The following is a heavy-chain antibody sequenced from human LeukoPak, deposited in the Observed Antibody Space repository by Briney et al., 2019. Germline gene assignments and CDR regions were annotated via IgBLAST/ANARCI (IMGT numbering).Heavy chain of an antibody. V-gene: IGHV3-30*18. J-gene: IGHJ4*02. CDR3: AKGARDRDSGYDLGGGLFDY. Sequence: PGRSLRLSCAASGFTFSSYGMHWVRQAPGKGLEWVAVISYDGSNKYYADSVKGRFTISRDNSKNRLYLQMNSLRAEDTAVYYCAKGARDRDSGYDLGGGLFDYWGQGTLVTVSS. CDR1: GFTFSSYG. D-gene: IGHD5-12*01. CDR2: ISYDGSNK.